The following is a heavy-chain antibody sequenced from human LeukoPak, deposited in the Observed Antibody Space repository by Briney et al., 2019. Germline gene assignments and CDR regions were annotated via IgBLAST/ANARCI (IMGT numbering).Heavy chain of an antibody. Sequence: SVKVSCKASGGTFSSYAISWVRQAPGQGLEWMGGIIPIFGTANYAQKFQGRVTITADKSTSTAYMELSSLRSEDTAVYYCAGYYYDSSGYYWNDAFDIWGQGTMVTVSS. CDR1: GGTFSSYA. CDR3: AGYYYDSSGYYWNDAFDI. V-gene: IGHV1-69*06. D-gene: IGHD3-22*01. J-gene: IGHJ3*02. CDR2: IIPIFGTA.